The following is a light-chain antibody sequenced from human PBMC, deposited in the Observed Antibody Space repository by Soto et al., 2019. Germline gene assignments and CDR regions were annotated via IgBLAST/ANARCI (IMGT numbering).Light chain of an antibody. Sequence: EIVWTQSPGTLSVSPGERATLSCRASQSVSSNLAWYQQKPGQAPRLLIYGASTRATGIPARFSGSGSGTEFTLTISRLQSQDFAVYYCQQYDNWPPAWTVGQGTKVDIK. CDR2: GAS. V-gene: IGKV3-15*01. CDR3: QQYDNWPPAWT. J-gene: IGKJ1*01. CDR1: QSVSSN.